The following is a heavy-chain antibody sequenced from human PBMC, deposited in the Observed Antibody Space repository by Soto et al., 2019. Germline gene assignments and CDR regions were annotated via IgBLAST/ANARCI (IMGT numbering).Heavy chain of an antibody. D-gene: IGHD4-17*01. CDR3: ARGKGIRYRQTIWFDY. V-gene: IGHV4-34*01. CDR2: INHSGST. J-gene: IGHJ4*02. CDR1: GGSFSGYY. Sequence: PSETLSLTCAVYGGSFSGYYWSWIRQPPGKGLEWIGEINHSGSTNYNPSLKSRVTISVDTSKNQFSLKLSSVTAADTAVYYCARGKGIRYRQTIWFDYWGQGTLVTVSS.